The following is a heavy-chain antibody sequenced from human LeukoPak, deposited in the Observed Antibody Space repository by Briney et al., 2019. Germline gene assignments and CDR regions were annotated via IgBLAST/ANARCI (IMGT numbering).Heavy chain of an antibody. Sequence: ASVKVSCKASGYTFTGYYMHWVRQAPGQGLEWMGWINPNSGGTNYAQKFQGRVTMTRDTSISTAYMELSRLRSEDTAVYYCARERRGYYDSSGYNFDYWGQGTLVTVSS. V-gene: IGHV1-2*02. D-gene: IGHD3-22*01. CDR3: ARERRGYYDSSGYNFDY. CDR1: GYTFTGYY. J-gene: IGHJ4*02. CDR2: INPNSGGT.